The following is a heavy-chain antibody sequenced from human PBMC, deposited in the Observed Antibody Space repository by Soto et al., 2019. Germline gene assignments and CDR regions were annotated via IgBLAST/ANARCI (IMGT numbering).Heavy chain of an antibody. CDR2: IHYSGSA. V-gene: IGHV4-30-4*08. J-gene: IGHJ6*03. CDR3: ARVNCSGGSCYFKDYYYMDV. CDR1: GGSISGEYYH. D-gene: IGHD2-15*01. Sequence: SETLSLTCTVSGGSISGEYYHWTWIRQSPGKGLEWIGYIHYSGSALYNPSLNSRVTISVDTSKNQFSLQLSSVTAADTAVYYCARVNCSGGSCYFKDYYYMDVWGKGTTVTVSS.